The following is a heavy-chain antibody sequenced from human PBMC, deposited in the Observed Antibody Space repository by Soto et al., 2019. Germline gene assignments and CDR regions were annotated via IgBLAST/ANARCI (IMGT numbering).Heavy chain of an antibody. V-gene: IGHV1-69*02. CDR2: IIPILGIA. Sequence: QVQLVQSGAEVKKPGSSVKVSCKASGGTFSSYTISWVRQAPGQGLEWMGRIIPILGIANYAQKFQGRVTITADKSTSTAYMELSSLRSEDTAVYYCASGVYYDILTGPVRGPDPRGMDVWGQGTTVTVSS. CDR1: GGTFSSYT. D-gene: IGHD3-9*01. J-gene: IGHJ6*02. CDR3: ASGVYYDILTGPVRGPDPRGMDV.